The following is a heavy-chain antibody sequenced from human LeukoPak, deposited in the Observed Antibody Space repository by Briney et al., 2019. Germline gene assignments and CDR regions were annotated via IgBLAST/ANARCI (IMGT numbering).Heavy chain of an antibody. V-gene: IGHV1-2*02. J-gene: IGHJ3*02. D-gene: IGHD6-13*01. CDR3: ARDSSQHSAFDI. CDR1: RYTFTGYY. CDR2: INPNSGGT. Sequence: GASVKVSCMASRYTFTGYYMHWVRQAPGHGLECMGWINPNSGGTNYAPKFQGRITMTRDTSISTAYMELSRLRSDDTAVYYCARDSSQHSAFDIWGQGTMVTVSS.